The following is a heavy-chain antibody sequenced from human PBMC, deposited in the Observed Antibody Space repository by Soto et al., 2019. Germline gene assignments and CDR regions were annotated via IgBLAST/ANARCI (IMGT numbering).Heavy chain of an antibody. V-gene: IGHV1-69*13. D-gene: IGHD6-19*01. CDR2: IVPIFGTA. J-gene: IGHJ6*02. Sequence: VALVKVSCKASRVAFSKFTVTWVRQAPGLGLEWGGGIVPIFGTANYAQKFQGRVTITADESTSTSYMEVNNLRSEDTAVYYCAKVRYSSPNVYYYGMDVWGQGPQGTVSS. CDR3: AKVRYSSPNVYYYGMDV. CDR1: RVAFSKFT.